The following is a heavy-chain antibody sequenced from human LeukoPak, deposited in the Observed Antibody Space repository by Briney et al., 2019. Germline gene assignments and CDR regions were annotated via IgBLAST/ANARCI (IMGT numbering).Heavy chain of an antibody. D-gene: IGHD1-26*01. Sequence: PSETLSLTRTVSGGSISSSSYYWGWIRQPPGKGLEWIGSIYYSGSTYYNPSLKSRVTISVDTSKNQFSLKLSSVTAADTALYYCARDYSGSYYGLIYWGQGTLVTVS. V-gene: IGHV4-39*01. CDR2: IYYSGST. CDR1: GGSISSSSYY. J-gene: IGHJ4*02. CDR3: ARDYSGSYYGLIY.